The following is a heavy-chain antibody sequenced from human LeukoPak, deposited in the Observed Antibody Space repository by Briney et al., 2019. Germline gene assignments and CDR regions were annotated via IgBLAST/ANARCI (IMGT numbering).Heavy chain of an antibody. Sequence: PSETLSLTCTVSGGSISSSSYYWGWIRQPPGKGLEWIGSIYYSGSTYYNPSLKSRVTISVDTSKNQFSLKLSSVTAADTAVYYCARGWSRWLGFDYWGQGTLVTVSS. CDR1: GGSISSSSYY. V-gene: IGHV4-39*07. CDR2: IYYSGST. CDR3: ARGWSRWLGFDY. D-gene: IGHD6-19*01. J-gene: IGHJ4*02.